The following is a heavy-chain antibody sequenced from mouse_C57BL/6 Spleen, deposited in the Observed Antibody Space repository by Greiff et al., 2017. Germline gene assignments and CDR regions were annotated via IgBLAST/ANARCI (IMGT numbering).Heavy chain of an antibody. J-gene: IGHJ3*01. V-gene: IGHV5-9-1*02. D-gene: IGHD4-1*01. CDR2: ISSGGDYI. Sequence: EVQGVESGEGLVKPGGSLKLSCAASGFTFSSYAMSWVRQTPEKRLEWVAYISSGGDYIYYADTVKGRFTISRDNARNTLYLQMSSLKSEDTAMYYCTSLTGTSFFFAYWGQGTLVTVSA. CDR3: TSLTGTSFFFAY. CDR1: GFTFSSYA.